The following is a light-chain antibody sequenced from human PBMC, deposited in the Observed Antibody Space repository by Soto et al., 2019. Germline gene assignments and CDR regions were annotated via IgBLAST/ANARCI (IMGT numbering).Light chain of an antibody. Sequence: QSALTQPASVSGSPGQSITISCTGTTSDVGGYNYVSWYQQHPGKAPKVMIYDVSNRPSGVSNRFSSSKSGNTASLTVSGLQAEDEADYFCKSYTSSNTYVFGSGTKVTVL. V-gene: IGLV2-14*01. CDR2: DVS. CDR3: KSYTSSNTYV. J-gene: IGLJ1*01. CDR1: TSDVGGYNY.